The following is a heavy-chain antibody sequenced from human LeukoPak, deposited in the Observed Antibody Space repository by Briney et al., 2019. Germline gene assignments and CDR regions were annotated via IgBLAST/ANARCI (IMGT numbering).Heavy chain of an antibody. V-gene: IGHV1-2*02. CDR1: VYTFTDNY. CDR2: INPNNGAR. D-gene: IGHD5-12*01. Sequence: ASVKVSFKASVYTFTDNYIHWGRQAPGQGRKWVGWINPNNGARNYAQKLQSRVPMTRDTSISTAYMELSRLRSDDPAVYYCARDSGYDPDFEHWGQGPLVTVSS. J-gene: IGHJ4*02. CDR3: ARDSGYDPDFEH.